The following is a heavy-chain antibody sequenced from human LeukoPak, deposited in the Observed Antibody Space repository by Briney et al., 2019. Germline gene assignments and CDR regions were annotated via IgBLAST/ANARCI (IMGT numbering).Heavy chain of an antibody. Sequence: SETLSLTCTVSGGFISSNTYYWGWIRQPPGKGLEWIGSISYSGGTYHNPSLKSRVTISADTSKNQFSLRLSSVTAADTAIYYCARLLTDWGQGTLVTVSS. J-gene: IGHJ4*02. D-gene: IGHD3-9*01. CDR1: GGFISSNTYY. V-gene: IGHV4-39*01. CDR2: ISYSGGT. CDR3: ARLLTD.